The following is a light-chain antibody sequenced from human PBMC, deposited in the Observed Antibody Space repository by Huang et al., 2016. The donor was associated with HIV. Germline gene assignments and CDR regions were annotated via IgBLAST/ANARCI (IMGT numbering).Light chain of an antibody. Sequence: IVLTQSPDTLSLSPGESATLSCRASQIVSSSYLAWYQQKPGQAPRLLIYGASSRATGIPDRCSGSGSGTDFTLTISRLEPEDFAVYYCQQCYSSPWTFGQGTKVEFK. V-gene: IGKV3-20*01. CDR1: QIVSSSY. CDR3: QQCYSSPWT. CDR2: GAS. J-gene: IGKJ1*01.